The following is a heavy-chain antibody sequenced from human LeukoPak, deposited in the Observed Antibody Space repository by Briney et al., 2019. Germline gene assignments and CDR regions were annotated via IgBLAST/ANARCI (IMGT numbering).Heavy chain of an antibody. CDR3: ARGPECSSGWYPYYYYYGMDV. CDR1: GDSINSLDL. D-gene: IGHD6-19*01. Sequence: SGTLSLTCTVSGDSINSLDLWSWVRQPPGKGLEWIGEMYLSGTTHSNPSVKSRVTISIDKSKNQFFLNLSSVTAADTAVYYCARGPECSSGWYPYYYYYGMDVWGQGTTVTVSS. CDR2: MYLSGTT. J-gene: IGHJ6*02. V-gene: IGHV4-4*02.